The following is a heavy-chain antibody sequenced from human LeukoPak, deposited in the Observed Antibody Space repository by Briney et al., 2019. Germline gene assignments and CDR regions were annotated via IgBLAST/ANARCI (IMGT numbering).Heavy chain of an antibody. CDR3: ARAMDV. CDR1: GFALSSHW. V-gene: IGHV3-7*03. CDR2: VNRDGSET. J-gene: IGHJ6*02. Sequence: GGSLRLSCAASGFALSSHWMTWVRQVPGRGPEWVANVNRDGSETYYLDSVKGRFTISKDNAKNSQYLQMNSLRAEDTAVYYCARAMDVWGQGTTVTVSS.